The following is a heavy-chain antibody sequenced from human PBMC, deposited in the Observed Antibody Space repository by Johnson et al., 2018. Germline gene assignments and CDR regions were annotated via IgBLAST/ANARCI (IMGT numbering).Heavy chain of an antibody. CDR1: GFTFSSYA. Sequence: VQLVEGGGGLVQPGGSLRLWCTTSGFTFSSYAMSWVRQAPGKGLEWVSAISGSGGSTDYAQWFLGRVTMTRDTATSTVYMELNSLRSEDTAVYYCARSRGKYYDSSGFLDAFEIWGQGTMVTVSS. J-gene: IGHJ3*02. CDR2: ISGSGGST. CDR3: ARSRGKYYDSSGFLDAFEI. D-gene: IGHD3-22*01. V-gene: IGHV3-23*04.